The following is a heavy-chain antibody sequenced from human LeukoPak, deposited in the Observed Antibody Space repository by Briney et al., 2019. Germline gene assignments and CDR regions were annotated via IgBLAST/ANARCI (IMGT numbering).Heavy chain of an antibody. Sequence: PGGSLRLSCAASGFTFNDYYMSWIRQAPGKGLEWLSYINIGGANTHYADSVKGRFTISRDNAKKSLYLEMNNLRAEDTAVYYCATDGAGFDTWGQGVLVTVSS. V-gene: IGHV3-11*01. CDR3: ATDGAGFDT. CDR2: INIGGANT. CDR1: GFTFNDYY. J-gene: IGHJ5*02.